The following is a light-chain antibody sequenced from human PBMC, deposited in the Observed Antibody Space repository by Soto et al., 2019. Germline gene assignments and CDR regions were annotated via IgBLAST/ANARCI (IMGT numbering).Light chain of an antibody. Sequence: EIVMTQSPATLSVSPGERATLSCRASQTVSSNLAWYQHKPGQAPRLLIYGASTRAPGIPARFSGSGSGTEFTLTISSLQSEDFAVYYCQQYNDWPPFTIGPGTRVESK. J-gene: IGKJ3*01. CDR3: QQYNDWPPFT. CDR1: QTVSSN. V-gene: IGKV3-15*01. CDR2: GAS.